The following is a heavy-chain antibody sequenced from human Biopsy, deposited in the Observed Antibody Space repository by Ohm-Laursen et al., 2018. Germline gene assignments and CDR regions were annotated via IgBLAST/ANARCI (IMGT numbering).Heavy chain of an antibody. D-gene: IGHD4-11*01. Sequence: SLRLSCAASGFTFSSYGMHWVRQAPGKGPEWVAVISYDGSGEYYADSLQGRFIISRDNPKNTVDLQMNSLRAEDTAVYFCARDGKRWDYSTYFSWHFDLWGRGTLVTVSS. CDR1: GFTFSSYG. J-gene: IGHJ2*01. V-gene: IGHV3-30*03. CDR3: ARDGKRWDYSTYFSWHFDL. CDR2: ISYDGSGE.